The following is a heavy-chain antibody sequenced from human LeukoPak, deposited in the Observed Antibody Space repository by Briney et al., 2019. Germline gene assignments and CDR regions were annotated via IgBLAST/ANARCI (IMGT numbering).Heavy chain of an antibody. CDR3: ARRSTGYYFLPLDY. Sequence: GGSLRLSCAASGFTFSNYEMNWVRQAPGKGLQWISYISTSGTTVYYADSVEGRFIVSRDNAHNSLYLQMNTLRAEDTAVYYCARRSTGYYFLPLDYWGQGTLVTVSS. CDR1: GFTFSNYE. J-gene: IGHJ4*02. CDR2: ISTSGTTV. V-gene: IGHV3-48*03. D-gene: IGHD3-9*01.